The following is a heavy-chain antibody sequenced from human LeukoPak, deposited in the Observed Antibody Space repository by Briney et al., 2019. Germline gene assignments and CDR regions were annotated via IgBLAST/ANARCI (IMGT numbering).Heavy chain of an antibody. CDR2: RCIKNDHT. Sequence: ASETVSCKSSVSALTIYDINWVWQAPRQGLGWVGWRCIKNDHTAYSQKFQGTLTMTWKASINTAYMELSSMRSEDTAVYYCARGRRLVRAAEIFYYYMDVWGTGTTVTVSS. CDR1: VSALTIYD. CDR3: ARGRRLVRAAEIFYYYMDV. D-gene: IGHD6-25*01. J-gene: IGHJ6*03. V-gene: IGHV1-8*01.